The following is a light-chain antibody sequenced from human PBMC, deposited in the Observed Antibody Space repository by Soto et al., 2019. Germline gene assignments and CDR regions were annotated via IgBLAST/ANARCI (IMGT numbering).Light chain of an antibody. J-gene: IGKJ1*01. CDR1: HSVNTN. Sequence: EGVMTQSPATLSVSPGDRAILSCRASHSVNTNLAWYQQRPGQPPRLLIYGASTRASDVPGRFSGSGSGREFTLTISSLQSEDFAIYSCHQYNSWPWTFGQGTKVDI. V-gene: IGKV3-15*01. CDR2: GAS. CDR3: HQYNSWPWT.